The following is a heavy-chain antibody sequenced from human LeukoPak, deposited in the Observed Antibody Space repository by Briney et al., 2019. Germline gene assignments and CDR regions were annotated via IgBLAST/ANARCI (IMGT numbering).Heavy chain of an antibody. Sequence: SETLSLTCTVSGGSISSYYWSWIRQPTGNGLEWIGYIYYSGSTNYNPSLKSRVTISVDTSKNQFSLKLSSVTAADTAVYYCARAKYSSSSRYYYYYGMDVWGQGTTVTVSS. CDR3: ARAKYSSSSRYYYYYGMDV. J-gene: IGHJ6*02. CDR1: GGSISSYY. V-gene: IGHV4-59*01. CDR2: IYYSGST. D-gene: IGHD6-6*01.